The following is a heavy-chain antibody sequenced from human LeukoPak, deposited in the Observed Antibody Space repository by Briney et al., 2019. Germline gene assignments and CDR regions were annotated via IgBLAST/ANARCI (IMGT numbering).Heavy chain of an antibody. V-gene: IGHV4-30-2*01. J-gene: IGHJ5*02. CDR1: GGSISSGGYY. CDR2: IYHSGST. D-gene: IGHD2-2*02. Sequence: SETLSLTCTVSGGSISSGGYYWRWLRQPPGKGLEWIGYIYHSGSTYYNPSLKSRVTISVDRSKNQFSLKLSSVTAADTAVYYCARGLVDIVVVPAAIPWFDPWGQGTLVTVSS. CDR3: ARGLVDIVVVPAAIPWFDP.